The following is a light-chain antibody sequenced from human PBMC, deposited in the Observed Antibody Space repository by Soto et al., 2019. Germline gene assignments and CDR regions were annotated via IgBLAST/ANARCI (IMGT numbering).Light chain of an antibody. CDR3: QQRNNWPLT. V-gene: IGKV3-11*01. Sequence: LWTKSPATLSMSPGARATLSCRPSQSVSSYLAWYQQRPGQAPRLLIYETSTRATGIPARFSGSGSGTDFTLTISSLEPEDSAVYYCQQRNNWPLTFGQGTKVDIK. CDR2: ETS. J-gene: IGKJ4*01. CDR1: QSVSSY.